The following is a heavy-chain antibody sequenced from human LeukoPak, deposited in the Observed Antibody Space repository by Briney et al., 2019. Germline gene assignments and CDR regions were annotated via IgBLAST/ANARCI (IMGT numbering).Heavy chain of an antibody. J-gene: IGHJ6*02. V-gene: IGHV3-30-3*01. CDR3: ARDLLAVAGYPSRYGMDV. CDR1: GFTFSTYS. CDR2: VSYDGSNK. D-gene: IGHD6-19*01. Sequence: PGGSLRLSCAASGFTFSTYSMHWVRQAPGKGLEWVAIVSYDGSNKYHADSVKGRFTISRDNSKNTLYLQMNGLGAEDTAVYYCARDLLAVAGYPSRYGMDVWGQGTTVTVSS.